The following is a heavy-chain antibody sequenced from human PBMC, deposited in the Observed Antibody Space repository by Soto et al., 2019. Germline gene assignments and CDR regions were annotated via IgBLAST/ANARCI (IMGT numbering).Heavy chain of an antibody. D-gene: IGHD6-13*01. CDR2: ISNRCTT. CDR1: YRSVSSDPFY. J-gene: IGHJ4*01. Sequence: TLSLTCTVSYRSVSSDPFYLTWILQHPGKGLEWIEVISNRCTTYYHRSLKSRVTISMDTYTNKFSLRLKSVTAADTAVYYCERSGYSSSDFDDWAQGTMVSISS. V-gene: IGHV4-31*03. CDR3: ERSGYSSSDFDD.